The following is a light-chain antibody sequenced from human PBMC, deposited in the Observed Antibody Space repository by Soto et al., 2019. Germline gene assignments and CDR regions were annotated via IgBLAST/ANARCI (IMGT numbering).Light chain of an antibody. CDR1: QSVGTS. CDR2: PAS. V-gene: IGKV3-15*01. J-gene: IGKJ1*01. CDR3: QHYHNWPPT. Sequence: EIVMTQSPATLSVSPGVRATLSCRASQSVGTSLAWYQQKPGQAPRLLLYPASGRAAGIPARFSGSGSGTEFTLTISSLQSEDFAIYYCQHYHNWPPTFGQGTRVEIK.